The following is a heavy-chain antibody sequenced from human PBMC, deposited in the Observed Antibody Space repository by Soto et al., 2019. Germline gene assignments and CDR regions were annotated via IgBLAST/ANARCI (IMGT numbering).Heavy chain of an antibody. CDR2: IYYSGTT. Sequence: SETLSLTCAVSGYSISSSNWWGGIRQPPGKGLEWIGYIYYSGTTYYNPSLKSRVTMSVDTSKNQFSLKLTSVTAVDTAVYYCARDPGYSYGNTWGQGTLVTVS. CDR3: ARDPGYSYGNT. V-gene: IGHV4-28*03. CDR1: GYSISSSNW. D-gene: IGHD5-18*01. J-gene: IGHJ5*02.